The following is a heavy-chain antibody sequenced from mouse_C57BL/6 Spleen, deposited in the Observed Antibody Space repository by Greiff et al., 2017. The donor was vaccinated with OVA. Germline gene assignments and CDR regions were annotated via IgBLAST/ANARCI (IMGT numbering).Heavy chain of an antibody. CDR2: IDPSDSYT. V-gene: IGHV1-50*01. CDR1: GYTFTSYW. CDR3: ARRRATVVAPCAY. J-gene: IGHJ3*01. Sequence: VQLQQPGAELVKPGASVKLSCKASGYTFTSYWMQWVKQRPGQGLEWIGEIDPSDSYTNYNQKFKGKATLTVDTSSSTAYMQLSSLTSEDSAVYYCARRRATVVAPCAYWGQGTLVTVSA. D-gene: IGHD1-1*01.